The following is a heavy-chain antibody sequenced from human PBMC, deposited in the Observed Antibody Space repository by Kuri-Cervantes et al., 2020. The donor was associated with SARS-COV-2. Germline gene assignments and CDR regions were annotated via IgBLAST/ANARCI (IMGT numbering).Heavy chain of an antibody. D-gene: IGHD2-2*01. J-gene: IGHJ6*03. CDR1: GGSIGSYH. CDR2: VYYGGGT. V-gene: IGHV4-59*12. CDR3: ARANIVVVPAALGAIIYYYYYMDV. Sequence: GSLRLSCTVSGGSIGSYHWNWIRLSPGKGLECIGYVYYGGGTKYNPSLKSRVTISIDTSKNQFSLKLSSVTAADTAVYYCARANIVVVPAALGAIIYYYYYMDVWGKGTTVTVSS.